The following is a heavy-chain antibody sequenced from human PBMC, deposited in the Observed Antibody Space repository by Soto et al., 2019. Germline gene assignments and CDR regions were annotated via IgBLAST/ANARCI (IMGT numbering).Heavy chain of an antibody. CDR1: GGSFSGYY. CDR2: INHSGST. J-gene: IGHJ4*02. D-gene: IGHD5-18*01. V-gene: IGHV4-34*01. Sequence: SETLSLTCAVYGGSFSGYYWSWIRQPPGKGLEWIGEINHSGSTNYNPSLKSRVTISVDTSKNQFSLKLSSVTAADTAVYYCARDRIQLWSYFDYWGQGTLVTVSS. CDR3: ARDRIQLWSYFDY.